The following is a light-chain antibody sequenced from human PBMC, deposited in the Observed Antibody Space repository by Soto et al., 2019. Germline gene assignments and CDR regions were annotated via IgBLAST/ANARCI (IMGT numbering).Light chain of an antibody. J-gene: IGKJ1*01. V-gene: IGKV3D-20*01. CDR2: DAS. CDR3: QQYGTSRWT. CDR1: QNVSNSY. Sequence: EIVLTQSPATLSLSPGERATLSCGASQNVSNSYLAWYQQKPGLAPRLLIYDASSRAIGIPDSFSGSGSGADFTLTISRLEPEDFAVYYCQQYGTSRWTFGQGTKVEIK.